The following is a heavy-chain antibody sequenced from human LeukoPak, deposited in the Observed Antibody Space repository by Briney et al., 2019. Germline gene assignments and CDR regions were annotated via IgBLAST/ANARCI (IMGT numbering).Heavy chain of an antibody. CDR3: AAILHSSGYSY. Sequence: ASAKVSCKASGYTFTSYGISWVRQAPGQGLEWMGWISVYNGNTNYAQKLQGRVTITTDTSTSTAYMELRSLRSDDTAVYYCAAILHSSGYSYWGQGTLVTVSS. CDR2: ISVYNGNT. V-gene: IGHV1-18*01. CDR1: GYTFTSYG. D-gene: IGHD3-22*01. J-gene: IGHJ4*02.